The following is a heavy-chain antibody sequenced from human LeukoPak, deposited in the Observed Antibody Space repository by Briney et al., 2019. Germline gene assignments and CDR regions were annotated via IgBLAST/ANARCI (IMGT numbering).Heavy chain of an antibody. V-gene: IGHV1-69*06. CDR1: GGTFSSYA. CDR3: ARTPNYYGSGSYLGPPYYYYYMDV. J-gene: IGHJ6*03. D-gene: IGHD3-10*01. Sequence: GASVKVSCKASGGTFSSYAISWVRQAPGQGLEWMGGIIPIFGTANYAQKFQGRVTITADKSTSTAYMELSSLRSEDTAVYYCARTPNYYGSGSYLGPPYYYYYMDVWGKGTTVTVSS. CDR2: IIPIFGTA.